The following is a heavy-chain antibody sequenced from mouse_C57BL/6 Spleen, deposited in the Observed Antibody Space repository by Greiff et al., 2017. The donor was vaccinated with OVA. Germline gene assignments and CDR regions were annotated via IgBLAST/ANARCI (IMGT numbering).Heavy chain of an antibody. J-gene: IGHJ3*01. CDR3: VRPYYYGSSSFAY. V-gene: IGHV10-1*01. CDR2: IRSKSNNYAT. D-gene: IGHD1-1*01. CDR1: GFSFNTYA. Sequence: EVQLVESGGGLVQPKGSLKLSCAASGFSFNTYAMNWVRQAPGKGLEWVARIRSKSNNYATYYADSVKDRFTISRDDSESMLYLQMNNLKTEDTAMYYCVRPYYYGSSSFAYWGQGTLVTGSA.